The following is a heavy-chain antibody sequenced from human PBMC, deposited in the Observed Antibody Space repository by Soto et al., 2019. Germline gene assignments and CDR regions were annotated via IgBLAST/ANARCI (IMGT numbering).Heavy chain of an antibody. CDR3: AREYRVIVWSRAEGFDY. V-gene: IGHV3-33*01. CDR2: IWYDGSNK. Sequence: GGSLRLSCAASGFTFSSYGMHWVRQAPGKGLEWVAVIWYDGSNKYYADSVKGRFTISRDNSKNTLYLQMNSLRAEDTAVYYCAREYRVIVWSRAEGFDYWGQGTLVTVSS. D-gene: IGHD1-26*01. J-gene: IGHJ4*02. CDR1: GFTFSSYG.